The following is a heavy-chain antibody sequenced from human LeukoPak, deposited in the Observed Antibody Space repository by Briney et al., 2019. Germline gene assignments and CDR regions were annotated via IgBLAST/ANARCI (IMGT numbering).Heavy chain of an antibody. J-gene: IGHJ4*02. V-gene: IGHV4-61*02. Sequence: SQTLSLTCTVSGGSISSGSYYWSWIRQPAGKGLEWIGWIFPSGSTNYNSSLKSRVTISVDTSKNQFSLKVSSVTAADTAVYYCARDSIAAVVDYWGQGTLVTVSS. CDR1: GGSISSGSYY. CDR2: IFPSGST. D-gene: IGHD6-13*01. CDR3: ARDSIAAVVDY.